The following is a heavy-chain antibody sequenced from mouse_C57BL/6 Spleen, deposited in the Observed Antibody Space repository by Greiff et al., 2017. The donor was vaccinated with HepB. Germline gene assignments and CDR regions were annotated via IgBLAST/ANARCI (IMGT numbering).Heavy chain of an antibody. Sequence: VQLQESGPGLVQPSQSLSITCTVSGFSLTSYGVHWVRQSPGKGLEWLGVIWSGGSTDYNAAFISRLSISKDNSKSQVFFKMNSLQADDTAIYYCASNWDVQAWFAYWGQGTLVTVSA. CDR3: ASNWDVQAWFAY. D-gene: IGHD4-1*01. J-gene: IGHJ3*01. V-gene: IGHV2-2*01. CDR2: IWSGGST. CDR1: GFSLTSYG.